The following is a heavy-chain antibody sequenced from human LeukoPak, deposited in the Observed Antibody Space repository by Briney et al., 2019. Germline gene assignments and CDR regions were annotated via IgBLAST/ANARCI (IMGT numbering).Heavy chain of an antibody. D-gene: IGHD4-17*01. CDR3: ARGPLTTWDYYYYYMDV. Sequence: PGGSLRLSCEASGFIFSTYWMHWVRHVPGKGLEWVSRINSGGSSTNYADSVKGRFTISRDNAKNTLFLQMNSLRAEDTAVYYCARGPLTTWDYYYYYMDVWGKGTTVTVSS. V-gene: IGHV3-74*01. J-gene: IGHJ6*03. CDR1: GFIFSTYW. CDR2: INSGGSST.